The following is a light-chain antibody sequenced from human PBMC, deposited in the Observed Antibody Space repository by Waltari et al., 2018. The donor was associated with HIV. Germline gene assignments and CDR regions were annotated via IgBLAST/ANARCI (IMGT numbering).Light chain of an antibody. Sequence: QPVLTQPPSASGSLGASVKLTCTLSSGPSSNAIAWHQQQPEKGPRFLMKVNSDGSHNRGAGIPDRFSGSTYGAECYLTISSLQSEDEADYYCQTWGTGIAVFGGGTKLTVL. CDR1: SGPSSNA. V-gene: IGLV4-69*01. CDR2: VNSDGSH. CDR3: QTWGTGIAV. J-gene: IGLJ3*02.